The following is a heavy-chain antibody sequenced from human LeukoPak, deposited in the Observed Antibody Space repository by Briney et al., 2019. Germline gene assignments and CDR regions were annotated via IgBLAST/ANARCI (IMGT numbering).Heavy chain of an antibody. Sequence: PSETLSLTCTVSGGSISSYYWSWIRQPPGKGLEWIGYIYYSGSTNYNPSLKSRVTISVDTSKNQFSLKLSSVTAADTAVYYCAALAGSGSYYWYYFDYWGQGTLVTVSS. CDR2: IYYSGST. V-gene: IGHV4-59*01. D-gene: IGHD3-10*01. CDR1: GGSISSYY. CDR3: AALAGSGSYYWYYFDY. J-gene: IGHJ4*02.